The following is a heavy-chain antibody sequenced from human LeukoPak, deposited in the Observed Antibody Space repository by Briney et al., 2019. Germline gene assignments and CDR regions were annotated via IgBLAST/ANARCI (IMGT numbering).Heavy chain of an antibody. D-gene: IGHD3-3*01. CDR2: ISSDGSNK. CDR1: TFTFSSYA. CDR3: ARGPSARFFGVAKGAFDI. J-gene: IGHJ3*02. Sequence: GGSRRLSCAASTFTFSSYAMHWVRQAPGKGLEWVTVISSDGSNKYYADSVKGRFTISRDNSKNTLDLQMSSLRAEDTAVYYCARGPSARFFGVAKGAFDIWGQGTMVTVSS. V-gene: IGHV3-30*04.